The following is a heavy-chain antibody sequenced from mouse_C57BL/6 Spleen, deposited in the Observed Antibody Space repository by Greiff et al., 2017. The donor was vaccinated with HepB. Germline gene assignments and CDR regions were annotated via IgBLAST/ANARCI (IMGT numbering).Heavy chain of an antibody. J-gene: IGHJ4*01. V-gene: IGHV1-64*01. CDR2: IHPNSGST. D-gene: IGHD1-1*01. CDR1: GYTFTSYW. Sequence: QVQLQQPGAELVKPGASVKLSCKASGYTFTSYWMHWVKQRPGQGLEWIGMIHPNSGSTNYNEKFKSKATLTVDKSSSTAYMQLSSLTSEDSAVYYCARTVVVPYAMDYWGQGTSVTVSS. CDR3: ARTVVVPYAMDY.